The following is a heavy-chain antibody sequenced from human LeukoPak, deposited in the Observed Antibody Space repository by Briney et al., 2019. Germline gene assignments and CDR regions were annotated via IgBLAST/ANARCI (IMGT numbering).Heavy chain of an antibody. Sequence: SETLSLTCTVSGGSISSGGYYWSWIRQPPGKGLEWIGYIYYSGSTYYNPSLKSRVTISVDTSKNQFSLKLSSVTAADTAVYYCARVNYDFWSGYPRHAFDIWGQGTMVTVSS. CDR1: GGSISSGGYY. V-gene: IGHV4-30-4*01. D-gene: IGHD3-3*01. CDR2: IYYSGST. J-gene: IGHJ3*02. CDR3: ARVNYDFWSGYPRHAFDI.